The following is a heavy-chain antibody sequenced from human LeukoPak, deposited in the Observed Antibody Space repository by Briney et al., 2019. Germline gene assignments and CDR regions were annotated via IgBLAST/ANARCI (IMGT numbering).Heavy chain of an antibody. Sequence: GGSLRLSCAASGFSFISYGMHWVRQAPGKGLEWVGVISDDGRRKDYADSVKGRFTISRDNSKDTLYLQMNSLRAEDTAVYYCAKRPSDYGDYVSYFDYWGQGTLVTVST. J-gene: IGHJ4*02. CDR1: GFSFISYG. CDR3: AKRPSDYGDYVSYFDY. D-gene: IGHD4-17*01. V-gene: IGHV3-30*18. CDR2: ISDDGRRK.